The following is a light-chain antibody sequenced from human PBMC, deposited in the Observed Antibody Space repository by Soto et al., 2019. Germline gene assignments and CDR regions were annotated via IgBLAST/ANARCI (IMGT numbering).Light chain of an antibody. Sequence: EIVLTQSPATLSLSPGERATLSCRASQSVSNYLAWYQHKPGQAPRLLIYDASNRATGIPARFSGSWSGTDFALTISSLEPEDFAVYYCHQRSNWITFGGGTKVEMK. CDR3: HQRSNWIT. J-gene: IGKJ4*01. CDR1: QSVSNY. V-gene: IGKV3-11*01. CDR2: DAS.